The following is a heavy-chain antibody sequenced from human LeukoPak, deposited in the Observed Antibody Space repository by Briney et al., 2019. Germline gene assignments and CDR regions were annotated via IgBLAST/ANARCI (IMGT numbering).Heavy chain of an antibody. V-gene: IGHV3-30*04. J-gene: IGHJ4*02. D-gene: IGHD3-3*01. CDR2: ISYDASNQ. CDR3: VRDHDFCSGYYEGGSFGY. Sequence: GGSLRLSCAASGFTFSSYAMHWVRQAPAKGLEWVAVISYDASNQYHADSVKGRFTISRDNSKNTVYLQMNSLRPEDTAVYFCVRDHDFCSGYYEGGSFGYWGQGTLVTVSS. CDR1: GFTFSSYA.